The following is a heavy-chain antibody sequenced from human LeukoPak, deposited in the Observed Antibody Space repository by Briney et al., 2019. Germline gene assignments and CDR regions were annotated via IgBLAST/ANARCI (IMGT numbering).Heavy chain of an antibody. CDR1: GGSISRSSYY. J-gene: IGHJ4*02. V-gene: IGHV4-39*01. CDR2: FYYSGST. D-gene: IGHD4-17*01. CDR3: ARDYGDHAFDC. Sequence: SETLSLTCTVSGGSISRSSYYWGWIRQPPGKGLEWIGSFYYSGSTYYNPSLKSRVTISVDTSKNQFSLKLSSVTAADTAVYFCARDYGDHAFDCWGQGILVTVSS.